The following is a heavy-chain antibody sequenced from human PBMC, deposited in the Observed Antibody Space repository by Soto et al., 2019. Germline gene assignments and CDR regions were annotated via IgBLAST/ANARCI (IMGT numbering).Heavy chain of an antibody. J-gene: IGHJ5*02. V-gene: IGHV1-69*12. D-gene: IGHD3-3*01. CDR1: GGTFSSYA. CDR2: IIPIFGTA. Sequence: QVQLVQSGAEVKKPGSSVKVSCKASGGTFSSYAISWVRQAPGQGLEWMGGIIPIFGTANYAQKFQGRVTSTADEATSTADMELSSLRSEDTAVYYCARDLFRFGVVPWFDPWGQGTLVTVSS. CDR3: ARDLFRFGVVPWFDP.